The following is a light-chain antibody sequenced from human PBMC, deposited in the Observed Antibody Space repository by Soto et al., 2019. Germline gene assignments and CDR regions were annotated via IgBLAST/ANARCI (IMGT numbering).Light chain of an antibody. CDR2: SNN. CDR3: SAWDDSLNGVV. V-gene: IGLV1-44*01. Sequence: QSVLTQPPSASGTPGQRVTISCSGSSSNIGSNTVNWYQQLPGTAPKLLIYSNNLRPSWVPDRFSGSKSGPSASLAISGLQSEDEADYYCSAWDDSLNGVVFGGGTKLTVL. CDR1: SSNIGSNT. J-gene: IGLJ2*01.